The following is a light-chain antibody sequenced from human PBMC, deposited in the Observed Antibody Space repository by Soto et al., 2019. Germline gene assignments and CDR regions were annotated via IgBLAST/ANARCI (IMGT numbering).Light chain of an antibody. Sequence: EIVLTQSPATLSLSPGERATLSCGASQSVSSSYLAWYQQKPGQAPRFLIYGASTRATGVPARFSGSGSGTDFTLTISSLQSEDFAVYYCQHYNYWPYTFGQGTKVDIK. CDR3: QHYNYWPYT. CDR2: GAS. CDR1: QSVSSSY. J-gene: IGKJ2*01. V-gene: IGKV3-15*01.